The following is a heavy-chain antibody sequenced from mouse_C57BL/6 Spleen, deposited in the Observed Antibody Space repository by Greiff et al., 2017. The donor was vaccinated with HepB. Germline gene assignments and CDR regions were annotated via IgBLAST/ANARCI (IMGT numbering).Heavy chain of an antibody. CDR1: GFTFSDYG. CDR2: ISSGSSTI. D-gene: IGHD1-1*01. J-gene: IGHJ3*01. V-gene: IGHV5-17*01. Sequence: EVKLQESGGGLVKPGGSLKLSCAASGFTFSDYGMHWVRQAPEKGLEWVAYISSGSSTIYYADTVKGRFTISRDNAKNTLFLQMTSLRSEDTAMYYCARPRNYYGSSPWFAYWGQGTLVTVSA. CDR3: ARPRNYYGSSPWFAY.